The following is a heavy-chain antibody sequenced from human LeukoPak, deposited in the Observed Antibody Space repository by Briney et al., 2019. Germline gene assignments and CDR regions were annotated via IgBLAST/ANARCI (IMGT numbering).Heavy chain of an antibody. CDR3: AKVAVAGLHSSLYFDY. V-gene: IGHV3-23*01. CDR1: GFTFSSYA. Sequence: GGSLRLSCAASGFTFSSYAMSWVRQAPGKGLEWVSAISGSGGSTYYADSVKGRFTISRDISKNTLYLQMNGLRAEDTAVYYCAKVAVAGLHSSLYFDYWGQGTLVTVSS. D-gene: IGHD6-19*01. J-gene: IGHJ4*02. CDR2: ISGSGGST.